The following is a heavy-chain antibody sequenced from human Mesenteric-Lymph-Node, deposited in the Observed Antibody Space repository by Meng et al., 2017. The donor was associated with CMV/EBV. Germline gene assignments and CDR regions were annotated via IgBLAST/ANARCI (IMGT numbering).Heavy chain of an antibody. Sequence: GGSLRLSCAASGFTFSSYGMHWVRQAPGKGLEWVAFIRYDGSNKYYADSVKGRFTISRDNAKISLYLQMNSLRAEDTAVYYCARDTYGGNSAYYYGMGVWGHGTTVTVSS. CDR1: GFTFSSYG. J-gene: IGHJ6*02. CDR2: IRYDGSNK. D-gene: IGHD4-23*01. V-gene: IGHV3-30*02. CDR3: ARDTYGGNSAYYYGMGV.